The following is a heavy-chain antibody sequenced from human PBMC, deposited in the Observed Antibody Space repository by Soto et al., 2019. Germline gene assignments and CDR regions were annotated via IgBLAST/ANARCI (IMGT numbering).Heavy chain of an antibody. V-gene: IGHV3-73*02. J-gene: IGHJ5*02. CDR3: LKYRGSANTPAA. D-gene: IGHD1-26*01. CDR2: IGWEGENYAT. CDR1: GFSLSDSA. Sequence: EVQLVESGGGLVQAGGSLKLSCAASGFSLSDSAMHWVRQAFGRGLEWVGRIGWEGENYATTYGASVKGRFTISRDESKNTAYLQMHCLNTEDTAVYYCLKYRGSANTPAALGQGSLVTVSS.